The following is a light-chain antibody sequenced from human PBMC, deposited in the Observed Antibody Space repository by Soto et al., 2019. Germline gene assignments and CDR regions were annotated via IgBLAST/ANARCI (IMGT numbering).Light chain of an antibody. CDR1: SSDVGNYNY. Sequence: QSVLTQPRSVSGSPGQSVTISCTGTSSDVGNYNYVSWYQQHPGKAPKLMIYDVNKRPSGVPDRFSGSKSGNTASLTISGLQGEDEADYYCCSYAGSYTLVFGGGTQLTVL. CDR2: DVN. CDR3: CSYAGSYTLV. J-gene: IGLJ2*01. V-gene: IGLV2-11*01.